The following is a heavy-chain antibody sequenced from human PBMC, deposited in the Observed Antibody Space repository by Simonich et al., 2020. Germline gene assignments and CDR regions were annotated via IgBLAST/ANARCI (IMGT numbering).Heavy chain of an antibody. D-gene: IGHD3-3*01. J-gene: IGHJ6*03. CDR2: INPNRGCT. Sequence: QVQLVQSGAEVKKPGASVKVSCKASGYTFTGYYMHWVRQAPGQGLEWMGWINPNRGCTNYAQKFQGRVNMTRDTSISTAYMELSRLRSDDTAVYYCARGGVQYYYYYMDVWGKGTTVTVSS. CDR3: ARGGVQYYYYYMDV. V-gene: IGHV1-2*02. CDR1: GYTFTGYY.